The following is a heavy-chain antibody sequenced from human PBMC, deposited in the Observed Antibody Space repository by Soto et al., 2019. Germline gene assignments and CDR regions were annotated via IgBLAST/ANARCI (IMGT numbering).Heavy chain of an antibody. CDR2: ISGSGGST. CDR3: ATQGYCSGGSCYFDY. J-gene: IGHJ4*02. D-gene: IGHD2-15*01. CDR1: GFTFSSYA. Sequence: PGGSLRLSCAASGFTFSSYAMSWVRQAPGKGLEWVSAISGSGGSTYYADSVKGRFTISRDNSKNTLYPQMNSLRAEDTAVYYCATQGYCSGGSCYFDYWGQGTLVTVSS. V-gene: IGHV3-23*01.